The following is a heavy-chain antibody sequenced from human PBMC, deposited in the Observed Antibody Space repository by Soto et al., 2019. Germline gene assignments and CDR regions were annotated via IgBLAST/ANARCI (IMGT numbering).Heavy chain of an antibody. Sequence: QVQLVQSGAEVKKPGSSVRVSCTASGDTFNFYTISWVRQVPGQGPEWMGRIIPMLGMSNYAQKFQGRVTIMADKSTSTVYMNPSGLTSEDTAVYYGAMNYVSGSTHVDYWGQGTLVTVSS. CDR2: IIPMLGMS. V-gene: IGHV1-69*02. D-gene: IGHD3-10*01. CDR3: AMNYVSGSTHVDY. J-gene: IGHJ4*02. CDR1: GDTFNFYT.